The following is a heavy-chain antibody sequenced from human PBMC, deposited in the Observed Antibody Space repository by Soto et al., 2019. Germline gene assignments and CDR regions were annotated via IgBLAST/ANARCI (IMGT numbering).Heavy chain of an antibody. D-gene: IGHD3-22*01. J-gene: IGHJ6*02. CDR3: ARRVYYDSSAYSRHYYYAMDV. Sequence: SVKVSCKASGGTFSSNAISWVRQAPGQGLEWMGGIIPIFNTTNYAQQFQGRISITADESTNTAYMELSSLRSEDTAVYFCARRVYYDSSAYSRHYYYAMDVWGQGTTVTVSS. CDR2: IIPIFNTT. CDR1: GGTFSSNA. V-gene: IGHV1-69*13.